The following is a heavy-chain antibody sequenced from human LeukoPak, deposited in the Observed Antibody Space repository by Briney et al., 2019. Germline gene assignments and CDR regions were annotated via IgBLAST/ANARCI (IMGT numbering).Heavy chain of an antibody. V-gene: IGHV4-39*07. J-gene: IGHJ3*02. D-gene: IGHD2-2*01. CDR1: GDSIISSTYH. CDR3: ARKFLQIGYCSSSSCPGAFDI. CDR2: VYYSGTT. Sequence: PSETLSLTCSVSGDSIISSTYHWGWIRQPPGKGLEWIGSVYYSGTTYSHPSLKSRVTITIDTSENQFSLNLSSVTAADTAVYYCARKFLQIGYCSSSSCPGAFDIWGQGTMVTVSS.